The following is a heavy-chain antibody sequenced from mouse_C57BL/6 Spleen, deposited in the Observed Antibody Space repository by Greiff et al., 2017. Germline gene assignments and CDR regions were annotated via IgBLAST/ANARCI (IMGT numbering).Heavy chain of an antibody. D-gene: IGHD3-3*01. CDR1: GYTFTSYN. Sequence: QVQLQQSGAELVRPGASVKMSCKASGYTFTSYNMNWVKQTPRQGLEWIGAIYPGNGDTSYNQKFKGKATLTVDKSSSTAYMQLRSLTSEDSAVCFCARGGTRWYFEGGGTGTTVTVSS. CDR3: ARGGTRWYFEG. CDR2: IYPGNGDT. V-gene: IGHV1-12*01. J-gene: IGHJ1*03.